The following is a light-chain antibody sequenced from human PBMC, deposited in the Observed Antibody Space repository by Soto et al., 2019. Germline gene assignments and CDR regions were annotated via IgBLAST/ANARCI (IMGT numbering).Light chain of an antibody. J-gene: IGLJ1*01. V-gene: IGLV2-8*01. Sequence: QSVLTQPPSASGSPGQSVTISCTGTSSDVGAYNYISWYQQHPGKAPKLMIYEVSKRPSGVPVRFSGSKSGNTASLTVSGLQAEDEADYYCSSYAGSSHYVFGTGTKGTVL. CDR2: EVS. CDR3: SSYAGSSHYV. CDR1: SSDVGAYNY.